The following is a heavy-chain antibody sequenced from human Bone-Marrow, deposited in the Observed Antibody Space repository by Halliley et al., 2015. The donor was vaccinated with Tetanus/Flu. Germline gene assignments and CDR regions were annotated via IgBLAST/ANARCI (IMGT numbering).Heavy chain of an antibody. J-gene: IGHJ5*02. V-gene: IGHV4-31*03. Sequence: TLSLTCTVSGGSISSDGYYWSWIRQHPGEGLEWIGYISYSGRTQYNPSLKSRVTISADTSKSQFSLRVSSMTAADTAVYYCARQPTNSGSDGWFDPWGQGALVTVSS. CDR3: ARQPTNSGSDGWFDP. D-gene: IGHD1-26*01. CDR1: GGSISSDGYY. CDR2: ISYSGRT.